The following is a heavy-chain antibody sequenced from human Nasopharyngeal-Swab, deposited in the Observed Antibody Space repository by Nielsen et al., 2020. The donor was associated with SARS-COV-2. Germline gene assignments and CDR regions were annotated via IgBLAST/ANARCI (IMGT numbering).Heavy chain of an antibody. V-gene: IGHV3-23*01. CDR1: GFTFSSYT. CDR3: AKDTALYLAFDI. J-gene: IGHJ3*02. Sequence: GGSLRLSCAASGFTFSSYTMSWVRQAPGKGLEWVSAISGSGGSTYYADSVKGRFTISRDNSKNTLYLQMNSLRAEDTAVYYCAKDTALYLAFDIWGQGTMVTVSS. D-gene: IGHD3-9*01. CDR2: ISGSGGST.